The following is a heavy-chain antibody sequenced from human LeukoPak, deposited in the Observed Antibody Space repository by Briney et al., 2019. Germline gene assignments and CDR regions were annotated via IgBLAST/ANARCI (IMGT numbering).Heavy chain of an antibody. Sequence: PGGSLRLSCAASGFTFSNAWMSWVRQAPGKGLEWLGRIKSKTDGGTTDYAAPVKGRFTISRDNSKNTLYLQMNSLRAEDTAVYYCAKDLYYYGSGSYTTPNFDYWGQGTLVTVSS. CDR2: IKSKTDGGTT. CDR1: GFTFSNAW. CDR3: AKDLYYYGSGSYTTPNFDY. D-gene: IGHD3-10*01. V-gene: IGHV3-15*01. J-gene: IGHJ4*02.